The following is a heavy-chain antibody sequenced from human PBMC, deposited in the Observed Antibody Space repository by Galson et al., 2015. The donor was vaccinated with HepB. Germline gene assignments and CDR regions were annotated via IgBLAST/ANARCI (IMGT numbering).Heavy chain of an antibody. D-gene: IGHD6-13*01. CDR3: ASTRYSSSWYNVPYFDY. J-gene: IGHJ4*02. CDR1: GFTLSSYW. V-gene: IGHV3-7*03. Sequence: SLRLSCAASGFTLSSYWMSWVRQAPGKGLEWVANIKQDGSEKYYVDSVKGRFTISRDNAKNSLYLQMNSLRAEDTAVYYCASTRYSSSWYNVPYFDYWGQGTLVTVSS. CDR2: IKQDGSEK.